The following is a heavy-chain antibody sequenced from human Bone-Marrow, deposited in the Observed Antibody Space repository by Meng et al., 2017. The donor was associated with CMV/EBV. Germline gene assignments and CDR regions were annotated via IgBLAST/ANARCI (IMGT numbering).Heavy chain of an antibody. CDR3: ARVIDCSGGTCYSDWFDP. CDR2: IYYSGTT. D-gene: IGHD2-15*01. J-gene: IGHJ5*02. V-gene: IGHV4-31*02. Sequence: SVGYYWSWIRQHPGKGLEWIGYIYYSGTTYNNPSLKSRVAISLDTSKNQFSLNLNSVTAADTAVYYCARVIDCSGGTCYSDWFDPWGQGTLVTVSS. CDR1: SVGYY.